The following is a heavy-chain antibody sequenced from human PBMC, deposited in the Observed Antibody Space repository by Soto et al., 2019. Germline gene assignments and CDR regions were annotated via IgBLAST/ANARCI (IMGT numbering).Heavy chain of an antibody. D-gene: IGHD6-13*01. V-gene: IGHV3-30*18. J-gene: IGHJ4*02. CDR3: AKDPHHTKGIRRRAAGTQGDY. CDR1: GFTFSSYG. Sequence: HPGGSLRLSCAASGFTFSSYGMHWVRQAPGKGLEWVAVIRGGGSNTYYADSVKGRFTISRDNSKNTLYLQMNSLRAEDTAVYYCAKDPHHTKGIRRRAAGTQGDYWGQGTLVTVSS. CDR2: IRGGGSNT.